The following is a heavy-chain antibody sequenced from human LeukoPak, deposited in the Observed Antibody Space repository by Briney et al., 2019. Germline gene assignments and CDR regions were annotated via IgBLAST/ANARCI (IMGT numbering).Heavy chain of an antibody. CDR2: ISYDGSNK. CDR3: AKAPSVTTFYGYYYGMDV. CDR1: GFTFSSYG. Sequence: PGGSLRLSCAASGFTFSSYGMHWVRQAPGKGLEWVAVISYDGSNKYYADSVKGRFTISRDNSKNTLYLQMNSLRAEDTAVYYCAKAPSVTTFYGYYYGMDVWGQGTTVTVSS. V-gene: IGHV3-30*18. D-gene: IGHD4-17*01. J-gene: IGHJ6*02.